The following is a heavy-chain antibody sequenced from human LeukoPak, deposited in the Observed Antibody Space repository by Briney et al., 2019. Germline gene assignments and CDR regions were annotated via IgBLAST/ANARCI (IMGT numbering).Heavy chain of an antibody. Sequence: ASVKVSCKASGYPFSTYYIHWVRRAPGQGLEWMGIISPGGGSATYAQKFRGRITMTRDTSTSTVYMELRSLRSEDTAAFYCARAFCTGGSCNMDYWGQGTSVIVSS. CDR2: ISPGGGSA. J-gene: IGHJ4*02. D-gene: IGHD2-15*01. CDR1: GYPFSTYY. V-gene: IGHV1-46*01. CDR3: ARAFCTGGSCNMDY.